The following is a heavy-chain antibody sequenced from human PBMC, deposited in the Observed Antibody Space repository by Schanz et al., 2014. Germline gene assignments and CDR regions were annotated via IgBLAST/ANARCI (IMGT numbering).Heavy chain of an antibody. CDR3: ARGPSQGYSYGHNIGAYYYGMDV. CDR2: IIPVLAIA. CDR1: GYTFVSYS. D-gene: IGHD5-18*01. V-gene: IGHV1-69*09. Sequence: QVQLLQSGAEVKKPGASVKVSCKASGYTFVSYSMHWVRQAPGQGLEWMGRIIPVLAIADYAQKFQGRVTITADKSTSTASMELSSLRSEDTAVYYCARGPSQGYSYGHNIGAYYYGMDVWGQGTTVTVSS. J-gene: IGHJ6*02.